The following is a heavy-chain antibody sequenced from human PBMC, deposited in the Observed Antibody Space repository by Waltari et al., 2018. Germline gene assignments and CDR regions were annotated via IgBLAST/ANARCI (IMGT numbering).Heavy chain of an antibody. J-gene: IGHJ5*02. CDR1: VGSISSSSYY. D-gene: IGHD2-2*01. Sequence: QLQLQESGPGLVKPSETLSLTCTVSVGSISSSSYYLGWIRQPPGKWLEWIGSIYYSGSTYYNPSLKSRVTISVETSKNQFSLKLSSVTAADTAVYYCAREVVPAAHRGWFDPWGQGTLVTVSS. CDR2: IYYSGST. CDR3: AREVVPAAHRGWFDP. V-gene: IGHV4-39*07.